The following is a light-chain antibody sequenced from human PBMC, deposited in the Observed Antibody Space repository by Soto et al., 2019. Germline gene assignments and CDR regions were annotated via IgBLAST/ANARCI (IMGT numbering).Light chain of an antibody. Sequence: QSVLTQPASVSGSPGQSITISCTGTSSDVGGYNYVSWYQHRPGKAPKLIIYEVTNRPSGVSNRFSGSKSGNTASLTISGLQAEDEADYYCSSYTSSSSTFVFGTGTKVTVL. CDR2: EVT. CDR3: SSYTSSSSTFV. V-gene: IGLV2-14*01. CDR1: SSDVGGYNY. J-gene: IGLJ1*01.